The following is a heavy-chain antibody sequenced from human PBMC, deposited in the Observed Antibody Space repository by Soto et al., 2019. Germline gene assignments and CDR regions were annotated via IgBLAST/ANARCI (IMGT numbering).Heavy chain of an antibody. CDR2: ISRSGTTI. CDR3: ARNLWFGEGYYYYMDV. D-gene: IGHD3-10*01. V-gene: IGHV3-48*01. Sequence: EVQLVESGGGLVQPGGSLRLSCVASGFTFSNYGMNWVRQAPGKGLEWVSYISRSGTTIYYADSVKGHLTISREDAKNSLYLQMNSLRAGDTAVYYCARNLWFGEGYYYYMDVGGKGTTVTVSS. J-gene: IGHJ6*03. CDR1: GFTFSNYG.